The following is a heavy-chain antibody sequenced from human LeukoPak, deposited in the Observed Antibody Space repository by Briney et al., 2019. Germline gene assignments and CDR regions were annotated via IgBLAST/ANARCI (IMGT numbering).Heavy chain of an antibody. Sequence: SETLSLTCAVYGGSFSGYYWSWIRQPPGKGLEWIGEINHSGSTNYNPSLKSRVTISVDTSKNQFSLKLSSVTAADTAVYYYARGANFYYYGMDVWGQGTTVTVSS. J-gene: IGHJ6*02. V-gene: IGHV4-34*01. D-gene: IGHD2-15*01. CDR2: INHSGST. CDR1: GGSFSGYY. CDR3: ARGANFYYYGMDV.